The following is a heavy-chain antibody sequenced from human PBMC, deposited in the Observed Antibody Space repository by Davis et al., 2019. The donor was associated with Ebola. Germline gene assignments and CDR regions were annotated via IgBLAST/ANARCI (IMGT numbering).Heavy chain of an antibody. CDR3: ARDGDYGGTTPGAFDY. CDR2: IYTSGST. Sequence: PSETLSLTCIVSGGSISSYYWSWIRQPAGKGLEWIGRIYTSGSTNYNPSLKSRVTMSVDTSKNQFSLKLSSVTAADTAVYYCARDGDYGGTTPGAFDYWGQGTLVTVSS. J-gene: IGHJ4*02. D-gene: IGHD4-23*01. CDR1: GGSISSYY. V-gene: IGHV4-4*07.